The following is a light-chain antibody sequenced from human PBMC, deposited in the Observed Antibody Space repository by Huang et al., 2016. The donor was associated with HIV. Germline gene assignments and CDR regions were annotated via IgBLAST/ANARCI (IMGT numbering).Light chain of an antibody. CDR2: GAS. CDR1: QSFSNN. CDR3: QQYNNWPGT. Sequence: EIVMTQSPATLSVSPGERATLSCWASQSFSNNLAWYQQKPGQAPRLLIYGASTRATGSPARFSGSVSGTEFTLTISSLQSEDFAVYYCQQYNNWPGTFGQGTKVEIK. J-gene: IGKJ1*01. V-gene: IGKV3-15*01.